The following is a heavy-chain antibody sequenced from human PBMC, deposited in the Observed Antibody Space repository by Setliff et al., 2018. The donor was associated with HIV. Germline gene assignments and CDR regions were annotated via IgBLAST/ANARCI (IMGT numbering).Heavy chain of an antibody. Sequence: GGSLRLSCAASGFTFSSYGMHWVRQAPGKGLEWVAVIWYDGSNKYYADSVKGRFTISRDNSKNTLYLQMNSLRAEDTAVYYCAKDPGYGSFDYWGQGTLVTVSS. CDR1: GFTFSSYG. J-gene: IGHJ4*02. D-gene: IGHD4-17*01. V-gene: IGHV3-33*06. CDR3: AKDPGYGSFDY. CDR2: IWYDGSNK.